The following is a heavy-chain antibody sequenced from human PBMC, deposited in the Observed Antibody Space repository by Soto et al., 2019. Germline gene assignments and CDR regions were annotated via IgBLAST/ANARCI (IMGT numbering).Heavy chain of an antibody. Sequence: ASVKVSCKASGYTFTYYTVHWVRQAPGQRLEWMGWINAGVGNTKYSPNFQGRVTITKDTSASTVYMELSSLRSEDTAVYFCTRDYYDSSGYYPKFDYWGQGTLVTVSS. CDR3: TRDYYDSSGYYPKFDY. D-gene: IGHD3-22*01. V-gene: IGHV1-3*01. J-gene: IGHJ4*02. CDR1: GYTFTYYT. CDR2: INAGVGNT.